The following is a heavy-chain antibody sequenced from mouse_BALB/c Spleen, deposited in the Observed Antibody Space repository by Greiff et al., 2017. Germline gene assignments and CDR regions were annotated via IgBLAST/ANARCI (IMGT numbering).Heavy chain of an antibody. CDR2: LYPGDGDT. CDR3: ARGYDGSSYEYVDD. CDR1: GYTFPSYW. J-gene: IGHJ2*01. Sequence: VKLMESGAALARPGASVKLSCKASGYTFPSYWMPWVKQRPGQGLAWIGALYPGDGDTRYTQKFKGKATLTADKSSSTAYMQLSSLASEDSAVYYGARGYDGSSYEYVDDWGQGTTLT. V-gene: IGHV1-87*01. D-gene: IGHD1-1*01.